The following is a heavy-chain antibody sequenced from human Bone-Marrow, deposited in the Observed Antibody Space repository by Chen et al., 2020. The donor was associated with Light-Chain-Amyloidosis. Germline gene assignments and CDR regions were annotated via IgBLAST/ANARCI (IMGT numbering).Heavy chain of an antibody. J-gene: IGHJ6*03. CDR1: GFTFNDYA. CDR2: ISSNSGSI. D-gene: IGHD1-1*01. Sequence: EVQLVESGGGLVQPGRSLRLSCAAAGFTFNDYAMYWVRHGPGKGLEWVSGISSNSGSIGYADAVKGRFSISRDNAKNYLHLQMNSLIPEDTALYYCVKSLIPSRYLYHYYMDVWGKGTTVIVSS. CDR3: VKSLIPSRYLYHYYMDV. V-gene: IGHV3-9*01.